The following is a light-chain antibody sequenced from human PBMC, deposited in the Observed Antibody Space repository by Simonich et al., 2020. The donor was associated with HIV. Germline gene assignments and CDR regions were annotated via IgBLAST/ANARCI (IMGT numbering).Light chain of an antibody. CDR2: DVS. J-gene: IGLJ3*02. CDR3: QSYDSSLSGVV. Sequence: QSALTQPRSVSGSPGQSVSISCTGTSSDVGGYNFVSWYQQHPGKAPKLMIYDVSQRPSGVPDRFSGSKSGNTASLAITGLQAEDEADYYCQSYDSSLSGVVFGGGTKLAVL. CDR1: SSDVGGYNF. V-gene: IGLV2-11*01.